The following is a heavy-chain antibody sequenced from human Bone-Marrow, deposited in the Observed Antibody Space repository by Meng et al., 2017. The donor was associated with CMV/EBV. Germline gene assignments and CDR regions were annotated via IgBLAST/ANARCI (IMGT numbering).Heavy chain of an antibody. CDR3: GRASGVFCSSANCYRGGTDV. CDR2: IYYSGST. V-gene: IGHV4-39*07. J-gene: IGHJ6*02. Sequence: GSLRLSCTVSGGSISSSSYYWGWIRQPPGKGLEWIGSIYYSGSTHYNPSLKRRVSIFVDSSKSHLSLNLRSVTAADTAVYYCGRASGVFCSSANCYRGGTDVWGQGTTVTVSS. D-gene: IGHD2-2*02. CDR1: GGSISSSSYY.